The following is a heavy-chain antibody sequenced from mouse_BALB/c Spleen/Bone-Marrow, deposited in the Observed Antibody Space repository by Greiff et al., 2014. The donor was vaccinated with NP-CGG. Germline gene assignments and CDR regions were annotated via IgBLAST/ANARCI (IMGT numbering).Heavy chain of an antibody. J-gene: IGHJ4*01. V-gene: IGHV14-4*02. CDR3: NGTFYAMDY. CDR2: IDPENGDT. D-gene: IGHD5-1*01. Sequence: EVKLMESGAGLVRSGASVKLSCTASGFNIKDYYMHWVKQRPEQGLEWIGWIDPENGDTEYAPKFQSKATMTADTSSNTAYLQLSSPTSEDTAVYYFNGTFYAMDYWGQGTSVPVSS. CDR1: GFNIKDYY.